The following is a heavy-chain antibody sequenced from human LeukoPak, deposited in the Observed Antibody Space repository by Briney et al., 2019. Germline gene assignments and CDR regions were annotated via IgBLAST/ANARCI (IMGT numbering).Heavy chain of an antibody. V-gene: IGHV3-30-3*02. CDR1: GFTFSSYG. CDR3: AKNTITFGGVIASFDY. D-gene: IGHD3-16*02. Sequence: GGSLRLSCAASGFTFSSYGMHWVRQAPGKGLQWVVVISYDGSNKYYADSVKGRFTISRDNSKNTLYLQMNSLRAEDTAVYYCAKNTITFGGVIASFDYWGQGTLVTVSS. CDR2: ISYDGSNK. J-gene: IGHJ4*02.